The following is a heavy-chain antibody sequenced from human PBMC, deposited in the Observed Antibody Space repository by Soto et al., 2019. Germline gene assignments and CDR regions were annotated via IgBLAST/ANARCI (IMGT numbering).Heavy chain of an antibody. J-gene: IGHJ6*03. CDR1: GGSFSGYY. CDR2: INHSGST. V-gene: IGHV4-34*01. D-gene: IGHD2-8*01. CDR3: ARMKGYCTNGVCYPYYYYYMDV. Sequence: SETLSLTCAVYGGSFSGYYWSWIRQPPGKGLEWIGEINHSGSTNYNPSLKSRVTISVDTSKNQFSLKLSSVTAADTAVYYCARMKGYCTNGVCYPYYYYYMDVWGKGTTVTVSS.